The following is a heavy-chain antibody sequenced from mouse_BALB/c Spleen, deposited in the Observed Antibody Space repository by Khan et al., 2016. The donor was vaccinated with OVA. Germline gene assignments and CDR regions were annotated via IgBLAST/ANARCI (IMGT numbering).Heavy chain of an antibody. Sequence: VQLQQSGAELVRPGALVKLSCKASGFNIKDYYTNWVKQRPEQGLEWIGWIDPENGDIIYDPKFQGKASITADTSSNTAYLQLSSLTSEDTAVYYCVRRGYGNYWFAYWGQGTLVTVSA. J-gene: IGHJ3*01. V-gene: IGHV14-1*02. D-gene: IGHD2-1*01. CDR3: VRRGYGNYWFAY. CDR2: IDPENGDI. CDR1: GFNIKDYY.